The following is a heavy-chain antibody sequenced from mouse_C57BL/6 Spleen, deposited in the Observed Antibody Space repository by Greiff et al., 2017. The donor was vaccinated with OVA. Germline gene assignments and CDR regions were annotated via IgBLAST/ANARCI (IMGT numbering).Heavy chain of an antibody. V-gene: IGHV1-19*01. CDR3: ARRVTTVVASGLDY. CDR1: GYTFTDYY. J-gene: IGHJ2*01. Sequence: VQLQQSGPVLVKPGASVKLSCKASGYTFTDYYMNWVKQSHGKSLEWIGVINPYNGGTSYTQKFKGKATLTVDKSSSTAYMELNSLTSEDSAVYYCARRVTTVVASGLDYWGQGTTLTVSS. D-gene: IGHD1-1*01. CDR2: INPYNGGT.